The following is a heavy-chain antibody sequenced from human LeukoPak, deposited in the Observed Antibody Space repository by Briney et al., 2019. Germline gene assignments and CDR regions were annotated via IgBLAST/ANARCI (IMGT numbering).Heavy chain of an antibody. CDR1: GFTFSSYG. J-gene: IGHJ3*02. Sequence: PGGTLRLSCAASGFTFSSYGMSWVRQAPGKGLEWVSAISGSGGSTYYADSVKGRFTISRDNSKNTLYLQMNSLRAEDTAVYYCAKGGIRYYDSSGGDAFDIWGQGTMVTVSS. CDR3: AKGGIRYYDSSGGDAFDI. D-gene: IGHD3-22*01. V-gene: IGHV3-23*01. CDR2: ISGSGGST.